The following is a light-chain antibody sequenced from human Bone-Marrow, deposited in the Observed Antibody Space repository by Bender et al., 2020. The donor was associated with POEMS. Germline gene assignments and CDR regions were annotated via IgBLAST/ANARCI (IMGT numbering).Light chain of an antibody. J-gene: IGLJ1*01. V-gene: IGLV3-21*02. CDR1: NIGSKG. Sequence: SDVLTQPPSVSVAPGQTASITCGGKNIGSKGVHWYQQKPGQAPVLVIFDDSDRPSGIPERFSGSNSGNTATLTISRVEVGDEADYYCQVWDTSSDHPGVFGTGTRVAVL. CDR3: QVWDTSSDHPGV. CDR2: DDS.